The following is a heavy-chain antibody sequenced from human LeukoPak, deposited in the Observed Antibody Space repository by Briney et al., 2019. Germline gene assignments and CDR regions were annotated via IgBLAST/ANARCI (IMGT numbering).Heavy chain of an antibody. CDR3: ARELVVREGDYFDN. V-gene: IGHV3-74*01. Sequence: GGSLRLSCAASGFTFSSYWMHWVRQAPGKGLVWVARINGDGSSTRYADSVKGRFTISRDNAKNTLYLQMDSLRAEDTAVYSCARELVVREGDYFDNWGQGTLVTVSS. CDR1: GFTFSSYW. J-gene: IGHJ4*02. D-gene: IGHD2-2*01. CDR2: INGDGSST.